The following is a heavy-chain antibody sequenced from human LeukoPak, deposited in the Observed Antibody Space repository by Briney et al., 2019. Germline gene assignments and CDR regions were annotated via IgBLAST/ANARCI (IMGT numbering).Heavy chain of an antibody. CDR3: ARVVRTTVWSFDI. Sequence: SETLSLTCTVSGGSISSGGYYWSWIRQHPGKGLEWIGYIYYSGSTYYNPSLKSRATISVDTSKNQFSLKLSSVTAADTAVYYCARVVRTTVWSFDIWGQGTMVTVSS. V-gene: IGHV4-31*03. CDR2: IYYSGST. J-gene: IGHJ3*02. CDR1: GGSISSGGYY. D-gene: IGHD4-17*01.